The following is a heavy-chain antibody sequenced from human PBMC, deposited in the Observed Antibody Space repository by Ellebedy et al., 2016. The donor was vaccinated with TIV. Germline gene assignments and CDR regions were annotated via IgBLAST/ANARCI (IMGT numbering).Heavy chain of an antibody. D-gene: IGHD3-10*02. J-gene: IGHJ4*02. V-gene: IGHV4-61*01. CDR2: IYYSGST. CDR1: GGSTSSSSYY. CDR3: ARDMLGNV. Sequence: SETLSLTXTVSGGSTSSSSYYWSWIRQPPGKGLEWIGYIYYSGSTNYNPSLKSRVTISVDTSKNQFSLKLSSVTAADTAVYYCARDMLGNVWGQGTLVTVSS.